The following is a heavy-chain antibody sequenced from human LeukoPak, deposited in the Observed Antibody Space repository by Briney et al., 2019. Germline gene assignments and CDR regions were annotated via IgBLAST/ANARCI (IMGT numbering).Heavy chain of an antibody. CDR1: GGSFSGYY. CDR2: INHSGST. CDR3: ARVAARYVGMDV. Sequence: SETLSLTCAVYGGSFSGYYWSWIRQPPGKGLEWIGEINHSGSTNYNPSLKSRVTISVDTSKKQVSLNLSSVTAADTAVYYCARVAARYVGMDVWGQGTTVTVSS. V-gene: IGHV4-34*01. D-gene: IGHD6-6*01. J-gene: IGHJ6*02.